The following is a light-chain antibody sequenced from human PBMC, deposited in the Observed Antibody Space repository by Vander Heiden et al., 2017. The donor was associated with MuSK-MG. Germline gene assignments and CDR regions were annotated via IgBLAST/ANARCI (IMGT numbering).Light chain of an antibody. J-gene: IGLJ2*01. CDR1: NIGSNS. V-gene: IGLV3-21*04. CDR3: QVWDSSSDHVV. CDR2: FDS. Sequence: SYVLTQPPSVSVAPGKTARTTCGGNNIGSNSVHWSQLTPGQAPVPVIYFDSNRPSGIPERFSGTNSGYRATVTISRVEAGEVADYYCQVWDSSSDHVVFGGGTKLTVL.